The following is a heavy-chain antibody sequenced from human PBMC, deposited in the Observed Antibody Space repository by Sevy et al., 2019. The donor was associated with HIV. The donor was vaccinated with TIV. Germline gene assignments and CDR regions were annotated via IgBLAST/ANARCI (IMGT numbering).Heavy chain of an antibody. CDR2: IKGKIYDGTI. J-gene: IGHJ4*02. Sequence: GESLKLPCAASGFTFSNAWMSWVRQAPGKGLEWVGRIKGKIYDGTIDYAAPVKGRFSISRDDSKNTLYLQMNSLKTEDTAVYYCTTASWSQEDYYNYWGQGTLVTVSS. CDR3: TTASWSQEDYYNY. CDR1: GFTFSNAW. V-gene: IGHV3-15*01. D-gene: IGHD6-13*01.